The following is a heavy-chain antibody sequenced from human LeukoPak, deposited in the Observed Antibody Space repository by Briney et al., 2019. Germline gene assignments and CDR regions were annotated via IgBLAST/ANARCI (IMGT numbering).Heavy chain of an antibody. D-gene: IGHD3-3*01. CDR1: GYTFTSYG. J-gene: IGHJ3*02. CDR3: ARDLPQTYYDFWSGYYTGLSSRVDAFDI. V-gene: IGHV1-18*01. CDR2: ISAYNGNT. Sequence: ASVKVSCKASGYTFTSYGISWVRQAPGQGLEWMGWISAYNGNTNYAQKLQSRVTMTTDTSTSTAYMELRSLRSDDTAVYYCARDLPQTYYDFWSGYYTGLSSRVDAFDIWGQGTMVTVSS.